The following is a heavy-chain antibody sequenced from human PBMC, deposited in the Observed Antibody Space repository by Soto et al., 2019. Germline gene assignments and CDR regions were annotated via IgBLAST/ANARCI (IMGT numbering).Heavy chain of an antibody. V-gene: IGHV4-59*01. J-gene: IGHJ4*02. CDR3: ARDGAKTYGDYGYFDY. CDR2: TYYSGST. Sequence: PSETLSLTCTVSGGSIRSYYLSWIRQPPGKGLEWIGYTYYSGSTNYNPSLKSRVTISVDTSKDQFSLKLSSVTAADTAVYYCARDGAKTYGDYGYFDYWGQGTLVTVSS. D-gene: IGHD4-17*01. CDR1: GGSIRSYY.